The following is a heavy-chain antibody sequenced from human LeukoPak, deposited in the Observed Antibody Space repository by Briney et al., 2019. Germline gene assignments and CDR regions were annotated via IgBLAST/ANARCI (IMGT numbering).Heavy chain of an antibody. V-gene: IGHV3-48*01. D-gene: IGHD2-2*02. CDR1: GFTFSSYS. Sequence: GGSLRLSCAASGFTFSSYSMNWVRQAPGKGLEWASYISSSSSTIYYADSVKGRFTISRDNAKNSLYLQMNSLRAEDTAVYYCARGIYCSSTSCYRGDFDYWGQGTLVTVSS. CDR2: ISSSSSTI. CDR3: ARGIYCSSTSCYRGDFDY. J-gene: IGHJ4*02.